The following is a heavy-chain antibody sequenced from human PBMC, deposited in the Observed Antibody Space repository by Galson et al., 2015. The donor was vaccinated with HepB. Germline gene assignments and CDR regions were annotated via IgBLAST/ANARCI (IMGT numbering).Heavy chain of an antibody. CDR3: AKESAAGPFDY. Sequence: SLRLSCAASGLTFSFHAMSWVRQAPGKGLEWVPRISASGGSTYHADSVKGRFTISRDNTNNTVHLQMNSLRVDDTAVYYCAKESAAGPFDYWGQGTLVTVSS. CDR1: GLTFSFHA. CDR2: ISASGGST. V-gene: IGHV3-23*01. J-gene: IGHJ4*02. D-gene: IGHD6-13*01.